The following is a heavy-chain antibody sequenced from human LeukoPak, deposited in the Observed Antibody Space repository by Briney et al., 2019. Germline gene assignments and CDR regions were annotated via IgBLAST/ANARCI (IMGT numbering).Heavy chain of an antibody. Sequence: GGSLRLSCAASGFTFSSYWMSWVRQAPGKGLEWVANIKQDGSEKYYVDSVKGRFTISRDNSKNTLYLQMNSLRAEDTAVYYCAKEIGGSYTPWDYWGQGTLVTVSA. D-gene: IGHD1-26*01. CDR2: IKQDGSEK. V-gene: IGHV3-7*03. CDR3: AKEIGGSYTPWDY. CDR1: GFTFSSYW. J-gene: IGHJ4*02.